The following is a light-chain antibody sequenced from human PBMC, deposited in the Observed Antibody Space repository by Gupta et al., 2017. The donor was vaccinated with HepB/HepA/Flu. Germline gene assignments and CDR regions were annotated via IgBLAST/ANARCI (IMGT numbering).Light chain of an antibody. J-gene: IGKJ4*01. Sequence: DIQMTQSPSSLSASVGDRVTITCRASQGISNYLAWYQQKPGKVPKLLIYAASTLQSGVPSRFSGSGSGTDFTLTIRSRQPENVATYYCENDNSDPNTFGRGTKMEIK. CDR3: ENDNSDPNT. V-gene: IGKV1-27*01. CDR2: AAS. CDR1: QGISNY.